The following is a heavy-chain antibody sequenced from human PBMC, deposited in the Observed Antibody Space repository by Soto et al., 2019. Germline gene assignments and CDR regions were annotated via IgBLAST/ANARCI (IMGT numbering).Heavy chain of an antibody. V-gene: IGHV1-69*01. J-gene: IGHJ4*02. CDR1: GGTFSSYS. D-gene: IGHD1-26*01. CDR2: IIPTFGTA. CDR3: ARDGGRHSGGIDY. Sequence: QVQLVQSGAEVKKPGSSVKVSCKASGGTFSSYSINWVRQAPGQGLEWMGEIIPTFGTANYAQKFQGSVKITADESTSTAYMARRSMRSEDTAVYYCARDGGRHSGGIDYWGQGTLVTVSS.